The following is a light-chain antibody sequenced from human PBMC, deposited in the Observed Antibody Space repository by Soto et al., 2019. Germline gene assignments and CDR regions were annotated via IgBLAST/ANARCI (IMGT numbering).Light chain of an antibody. CDR1: SSNIASNA. CDR3: AAWDDSLSGYV. J-gene: IGLJ1*01. CDR2: GNN. Sequence: QSVLTQPPSASGTPGQRVTISCSGSSSNIASNAVNWYQQFPGTAPKLLIYGNNQRPSGVPDRFSGSKSGTSASLAISGLQSEDEADYYCAAWDDSLSGYVFGTGTKVTVL. V-gene: IGLV1-44*01.